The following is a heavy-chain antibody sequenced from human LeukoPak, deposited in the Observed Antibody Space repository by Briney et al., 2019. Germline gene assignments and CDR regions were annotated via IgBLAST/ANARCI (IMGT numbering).Heavy chain of an antibody. Sequence: ASVKVSCKASGSTFTSYGISWVRQAPGQGLGWMGWFSAYNGNTNYAQKLQGRVTMTTDTSTSTAYMELRSLRSDDTAVYYCARDPLRAVLTGYYPLDYWGQGTLVTVSS. CDR1: GSTFTSYG. V-gene: IGHV1-18*01. J-gene: IGHJ4*02. CDR3: ARDPLRAVLTGYYPLDY. D-gene: IGHD3-9*01. CDR2: FSAYNGNT.